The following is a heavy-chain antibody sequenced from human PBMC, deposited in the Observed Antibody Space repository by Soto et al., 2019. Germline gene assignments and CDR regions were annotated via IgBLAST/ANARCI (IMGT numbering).Heavy chain of an antibody. CDR2: IYWDDDK. CDR3: AHTLSATAFDI. J-gene: IGHJ3*02. V-gene: IGHV2-5*02. Sequence: QITLKESGPTLVKPTQTLTLTCTFSGFSLSTSGVAVGWIRQPPGKALEWLALIYWDDDKRYSPSMKGRLTIHRDTSKTQGVLIMTHMHPEDRAIYLCAHTLSATAFDIWGQGTMVRLF. CDR1: GFSLSTSGVA.